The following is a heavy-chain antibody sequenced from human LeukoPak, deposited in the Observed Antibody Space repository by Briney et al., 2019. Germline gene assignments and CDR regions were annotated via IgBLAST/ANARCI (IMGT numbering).Heavy chain of an antibody. J-gene: IGHJ6*02. D-gene: IGHD6-6*01. Sequence: GGALGLSCAASGFTFSSYGMSWVRQASGKGLEGVAVIWYDGSNKYYADSVKGRFTISRDNSKNTLYLQMNSLRAEDTAVYYCARDRRGPMDVWGQGTTVTVSS. CDR3: ARDRRGPMDV. V-gene: IGHV3-33*08. CDR2: IWYDGSNK. CDR1: GFTFSSYG.